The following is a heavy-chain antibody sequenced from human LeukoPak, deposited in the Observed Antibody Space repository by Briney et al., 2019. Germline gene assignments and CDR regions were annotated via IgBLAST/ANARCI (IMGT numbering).Heavy chain of an antibody. CDR3: ARGGYCSSTSCFDFDY. CDR1: GYTFTSYY. D-gene: IGHD2-2*01. V-gene: IGHV1-46*01. Sequence: ASVKVSCKASGYTFTSYYMHWVRQAPGQGPEWMGIINPSGGSTSYAQKFQGRVTMTRDTSTSTVYMELSSLRSEDTAVYYCARGGYCSSTSCFDFDYWGQGTLVTVSS. J-gene: IGHJ4*02. CDR2: INPSGGST.